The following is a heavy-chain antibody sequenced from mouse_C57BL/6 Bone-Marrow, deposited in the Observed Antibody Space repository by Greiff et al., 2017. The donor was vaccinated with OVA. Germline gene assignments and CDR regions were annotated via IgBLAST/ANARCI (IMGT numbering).Heavy chain of an antibody. CDR1: GYTFTSYW. D-gene: IGHD2-4*01. CDR2: IDPSDSYT. Sequence: VQLQQPGAELVKPGASVKLSCKASGYTFTSYWMQWVKQRPGQGLEWIGEIDPSDSYTNYNQKFKGKATLTVDTSSSTAYMQLSSLTSEDSAVCYCARRGDYDNYFDYWGQGTTLTVSS. J-gene: IGHJ2*01. V-gene: IGHV1-50*01. CDR3: ARRGDYDNYFDY.